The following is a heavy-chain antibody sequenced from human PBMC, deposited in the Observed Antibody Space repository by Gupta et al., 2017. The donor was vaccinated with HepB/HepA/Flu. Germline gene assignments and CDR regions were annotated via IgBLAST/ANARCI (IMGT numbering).Heavy chain of an antibody. D-gene: IGHD2-21*02. V-gene: IGHV3-30-3*01. CDR2: ISYDGSNK. Sequence: QVQLVESGGGVVQPGRSLRLSCAASGFTFSSYAMHWVRQAPGKGLEWVAVISYDGSNKYYADSVKGRFTISRDNSKNTLYLQMNSLRAEETAVYYCARDLYCGGDCEGLGGFDYWGQGTLVTVSS. CDR3: ARDLYCGGDCEGLGGFDY. CDR1: GFTFSSYA. J-gene: IGHJ4*02.